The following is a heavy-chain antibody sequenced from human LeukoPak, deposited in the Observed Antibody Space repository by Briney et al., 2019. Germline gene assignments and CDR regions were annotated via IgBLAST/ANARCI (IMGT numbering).Heavy chain of an antibody. D-gene: IGHD2-2*01. J-gene: IGHJ4*02. Sequence: ASLRLSCAASGFPYRSYSMNWVRQAPGKGLEWVSAIDPSSTYIYYADSVKGRFTISRDNAENSLYLQMNSLRVEDTAVYYCARAPTVLVGYCSSSSCQADYWGQGTLVTVSS. CDR2: IDPSSTYI. CDR1: GFPYRSYS. V-gene: IGHV3-21*01. CDR3: ARAPTVLVGYCSSSSCQADY.